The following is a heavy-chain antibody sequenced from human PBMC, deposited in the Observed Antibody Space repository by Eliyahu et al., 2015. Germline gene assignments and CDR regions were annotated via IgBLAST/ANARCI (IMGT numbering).Heavy chain of an antibody. CDR1: GFTFXSYS. D-gene: IGHD2-15*01. CDR3: ARTVGNVVVVATFDY. V-gene: IGHV3-21*01. Sequence: EVQLVESGGGLVKPGGSLRLSCAASGFTFXSYSMNWVRQAPGKGLEWVSSISSSSSYIYYADSVKGRFTISRDNAKNSLYLQMNSLRAEDTAVYYCARTVGNVVVVATFDYWGQGTLVTVSS. J-gene: IGHJ4*02. CDR2: ISSSSSYI.